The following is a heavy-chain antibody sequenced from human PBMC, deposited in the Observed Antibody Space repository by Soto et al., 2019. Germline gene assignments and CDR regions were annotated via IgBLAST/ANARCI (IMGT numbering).Heavy chain of an antibody. CDR3: ATRGSLNWNYYY. D-gene: IGHD1-7*01. J-gene: IGHJ4*02. Sequence: SVKVSCKASGGTFSSYAISWVRQAPGQGLEWMGGIIPIFGTANYAQKFQGRVTITADESTSTAYMELSSLRSEDTAVYYCATRGSLNWNYYYWGQGTLVTVSS. V-gene: IGHV1-69*13. CDR2: IIPIFGTA. CDR1: GGTFSSYA.